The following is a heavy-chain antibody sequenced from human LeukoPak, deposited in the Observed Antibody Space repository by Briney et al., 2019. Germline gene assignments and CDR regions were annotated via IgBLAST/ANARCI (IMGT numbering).Heavy chain of an antibody. Sequence: PGGSLRLSCAASGFTFSSYWMSWVRQAPGKGLEWVANIKQDGSEKYYVDSVKGRFTISRDNAKNSLYLQMNSLRAEDTAVYCCARDVKDYDFWSGYHRLDYWGQGTLVTVSS. D-gene: IGHD3-3*01. J-gene: IGHJ4*02. V-gene: IGHV3-7*01. CDR2: IKQDGSEK. CDR1: GFTFSSYW. CDR3: ARDVKDYDFWSGYHRLDY.